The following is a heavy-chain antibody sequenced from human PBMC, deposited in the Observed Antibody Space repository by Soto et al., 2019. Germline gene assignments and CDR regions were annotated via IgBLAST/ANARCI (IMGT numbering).Heavy chain of an antibody. CDR2: ISGSGGST. J-gene: IGHJ4*02. V-gene: IGHV3-23*01. D-gene: IGHD6-6*01. CDR3: AKDEGQAAARHFDY. CDR1: GFTFSNAW. Sequence: GGSLRLSCAASGFTFSNAWINWVRQAPGKGLEWVSTISGSGGSTYYADSVKGRFTISRDNSKNTLYLQMNSLRAEDTAVYYCAKDEGQAAARHFDYWGQGTLVTVSS.